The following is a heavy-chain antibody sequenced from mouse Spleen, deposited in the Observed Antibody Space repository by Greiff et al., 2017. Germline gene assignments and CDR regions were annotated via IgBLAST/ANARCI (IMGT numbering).Heavy chain of an antibody. Sequence: EVKLVESGGGLVKPGGSLKLSCAASGFTFSDYGMHWVRQAPEKGLEWVAYISSGSSTIYYADTVKGRFTISRDNAKNTLFLQMTSLRSEDTAMYYCARWRLRHYFDYWGQGTTLTVSS. CDR2: ISSGSSTI. CDR1: GFTFSDYG. CDR3: ARWRLRHYFDY. D-gene: IGHD2-2*01. V-gene: IGHV5-17*01. J-gene: IGHJ2*01.